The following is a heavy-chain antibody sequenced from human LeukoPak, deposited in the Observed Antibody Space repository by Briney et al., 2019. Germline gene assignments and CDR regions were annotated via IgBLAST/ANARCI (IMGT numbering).Heavy chain of an antibody. CDR3: AKDLLRWAFDY. CDR2: ISGSGDST. D-gene: IGHD2-15*01. CDR1: GFTFSNYG. J-gene: IGHJ4*02. V-gene: IGHV3-23*01. Sequence: GGTLRLSCAASGFTFSNYGMSWVRQAPGKGLEWVSSISGSGDSTYYADSVKGRFTISRDNSKNTLYLQMNSLRAEDTAVYYCAKDLLRWAFDYWGQGTLVTVSS.